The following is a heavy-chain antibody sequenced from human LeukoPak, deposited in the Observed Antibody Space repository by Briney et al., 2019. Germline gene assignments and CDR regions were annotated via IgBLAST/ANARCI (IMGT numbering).Heavy chain of an antibody. V-gene: IGHV3-30*01. J-gene: IGHJ4*02. CDR2: ISYDGSNK. CDR1: GFTFSSYA. Sequence: PGGSLRLSCAASGFTFSSYAMHWVRQAPGKGVEWVAVISYDGSNKYYADSVKGRFTISRDNSKNTLYLQMNSLRAEDTAVYYCARDRTIFFPEYYFDYWGQGTLVTVSS. D-gene: IGHD3-9*01. CDR3: ARDRTIFFPEYYFDY.